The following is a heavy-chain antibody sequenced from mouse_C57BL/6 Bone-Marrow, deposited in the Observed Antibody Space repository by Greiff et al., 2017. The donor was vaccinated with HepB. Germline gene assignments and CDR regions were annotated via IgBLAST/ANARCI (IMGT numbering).Heavy chain of an antibody. CDR1: GYTFTSYW. Sequence: QVQLQQPGAELVKPGASVKMSCKASGYTFTSYWITWVKQRPGQGLEWIGDIYPGSGSTNYNEKFKSKATLTVDTSSSTAYMQLISLTSEDSAVYYCARARLSYHRGFAYWGQGTLVTVSA. J-gene: IGHJ3*01. D-gene: IGHD1-2*01. CDR3: ARARLSYHRGFAY. V-gene: IGHV1-55*01. CDR2: IYPGSGST.